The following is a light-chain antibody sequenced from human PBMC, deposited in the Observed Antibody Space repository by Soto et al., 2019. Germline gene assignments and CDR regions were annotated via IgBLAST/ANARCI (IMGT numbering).Light chain of an antibody. V-gene: IGKV3-15*01. CDR3: QQYSKWPRT. J-gene: IGKJ1*01. Sequence: DIVMTQSPVSLSVSPGERTTLSCRASQSIGYSLAWYQQKPGQAPRLLMYDSSTRPSGIPGRFSGSGSGTDFTLTINILQSEDLAVYFCQQYSKWPRTFGQGTKVEIK. CDR2: DSS. CDR1: QSIGYS.